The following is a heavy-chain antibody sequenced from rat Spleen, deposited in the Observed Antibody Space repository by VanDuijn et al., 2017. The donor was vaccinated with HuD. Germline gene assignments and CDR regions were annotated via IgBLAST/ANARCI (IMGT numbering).Heavy chain of an antibody. Sequence: EVQLVESGGGLVQPGRSLKLSCAASGFTFSDYYMAWVRQAPKKGLEWVATISYDGSSTYYRDSVKGRFTISRNNAKSTLYLQMNSLQTEDTAMYFCARCRSYYDGSYYYGWYFDFWGPGTMVTVSS. V-gene: IGHV5-7*01. CDR1: GFTFSDYY. CDR2: ISYDGSST. CDR3: ARCRSYYDGSYYYGWYFDF. J-gene: IGHJ1*01. D-gene: IGHD1-12*02.